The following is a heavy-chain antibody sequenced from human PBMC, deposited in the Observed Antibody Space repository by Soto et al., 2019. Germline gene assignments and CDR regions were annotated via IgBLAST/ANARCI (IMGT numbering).Heavy chain of an antibody. Sequence: DVQLLESGGGLVQPGGSLRLSCVVSGFTFSNYAMSWVRQAPGKGLEWVSEINGSGGSTYYADSVEGRFTISRDNSKTTLYLQMNSLRAEDTAVYYCAKDQWFGNTYGYFNYWGQGTLVTVSS. V-gene: IGHV3-23*01. CDR3: AKDQWFGNTYGYFNY. CDR2: INGSGGST. CDR1: GFTFSNYA. J-gene: IGHJ4*02. D-gene: IGHD3-10*01.